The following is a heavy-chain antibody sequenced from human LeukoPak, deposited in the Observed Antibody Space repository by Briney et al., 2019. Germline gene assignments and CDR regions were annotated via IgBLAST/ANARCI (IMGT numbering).Heavy chain of an antibody. Sequence: KASETLSLTCAVYGGSFSRFYWSWIRQSPGKGLEWIAEIDHRGDTNYNPSVKRRVTVSVDTSKNQFSLKVRSLSAADTAVYYCARGATISETGYFDFWGQGTLVTVSS. CDR3: ARGATISETGYFDF. V-gene: IGHV4-34*01. J-gene: IGHJ4*03. D-gene: IGHD5-24*01. CDR1: GGSFSRFY. CDR2: IDHRGDT.